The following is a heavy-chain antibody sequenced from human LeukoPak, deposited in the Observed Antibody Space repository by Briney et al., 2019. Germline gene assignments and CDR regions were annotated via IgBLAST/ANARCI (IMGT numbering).Heavy chain of an antibody. V-gene: IGHV1-2*02. CDR2: INPNSGGT. J-gene: IGHJ3*02. Sequence: ASVKVSCKASGYTFTGYYMHWVRQAPGQGLEWMGWINPNSGGTNYAQKFQGRVTMTRDTSISTAYMGLSRLRPDDTAVYYCARGTPIGYCSGGSCQDAFDIWGQGTMVTVSS. CDR1: GYTFTGYY. CDR3: ARGTPIGYCSGGSCQDAFDI. D-gene: IGHD2-15*01.